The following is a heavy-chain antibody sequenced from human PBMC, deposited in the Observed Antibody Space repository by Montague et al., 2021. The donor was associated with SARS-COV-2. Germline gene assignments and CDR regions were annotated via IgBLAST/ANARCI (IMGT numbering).Heavy chain of an antibody. D-gene: IGHD3-10*01. J-gene: IGHJ4*02. Sequence: SLRLSCASSGFVFSHFWMTWVRQAPGKGLEWVANIKQDGSEKYYVDSVQGRFTISRDNAKNSLYLQMNSLRAEDTAVYYCARRCYASGSYIDYWGQGTLVTVSS. CDR2: IKQDGSEK. V-gene: IGHV3-7*01. CDR1: GFVFSHFW. CDR3: ARRCYASGSYIDY.